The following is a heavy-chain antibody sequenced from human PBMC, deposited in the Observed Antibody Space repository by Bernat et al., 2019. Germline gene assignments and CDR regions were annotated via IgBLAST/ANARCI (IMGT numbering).Heavy chain of an antibody. CDR1: GFTFSSYA. CDR3: ARKLQQWLVGMYYFDY. V-gene: IGHV3-30-3*01. J-gene: IGHJ4*02. Sequence: QVQLVESGGGVVQPGRSLRLSCAASGFTFSSYAMHWVRQAPGKGLEWVAVISYDGSNKYYADSVKGRFTISRDNSKNTLYLQMNSLRAEDTAVYYCARKLQQWLVGMYYFDYWGQGTLVTVSS. CDR2: ISYDGSNK. D-gene: IGHD6-19*01.